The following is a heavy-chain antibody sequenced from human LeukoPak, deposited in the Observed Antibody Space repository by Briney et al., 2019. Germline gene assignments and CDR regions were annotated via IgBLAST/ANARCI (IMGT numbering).Heavy chain of an antibody. Sequence: SVKVSCKASGGTFSSYAISWVRQAPGQGLEWMGGIIPIFGTANYAQKFQDRVTITADESTSTAYMELSSLRSEDTAVYYCARAQNKDYYDSSGYYTYNWFDPWGQGTLVTVSS. V-gene: IGHV1-69*13. CDR3: ARAQNKDYYDSSGYYTYNWFDP. CDR2: IIPIFGTA. D-gene: IGHD3-22*01. CDR1: GGTFSSYA. J-gene: IGHJ5*02.